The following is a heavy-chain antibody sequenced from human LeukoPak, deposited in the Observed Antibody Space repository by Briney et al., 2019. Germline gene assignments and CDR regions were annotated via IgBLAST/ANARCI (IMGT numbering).Heavy chain of an antibody. CDR1: GFTFSSYS. CDR3: AKGSPGYDILTGYWNAFDI. J-gene: IGHJ3*02. CDR2: ISWNSGSI. D-gene: IGHD3-9*01. Sequence: GGSLRLSCAASGFTFSSYSLNWVRQAPGEGLEWVSGISWNSGSIGYPDSVKGRFTIARDNAKNSLYLQMNSLRAEDTALYYCAKGSPGYDILTGYWNAFDIWGQGTMVTVSS. V-gene: IGHV3-9*01.